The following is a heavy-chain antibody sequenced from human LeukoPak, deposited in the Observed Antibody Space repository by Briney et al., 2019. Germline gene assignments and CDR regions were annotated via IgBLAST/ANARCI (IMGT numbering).Heavy chain of an antibody. CDR2: INPNSGGT. D-gene: IGHD2-21*02. J-gene: IGHJ4*02. Sequence: APVTVSCKASGYTFTGYYMHWVRQAPGQGLEWMGWINPNSGGTNYAQKVQGRVTMTRDTSISTAYMELSRLRSDDTAVYYCARDPLGDEDDYWGQGTLVTVSS. V-gene: IGHV1-2*02. CDR1: GYTFTGYY. CDR3: ARDPLGDEDDY.